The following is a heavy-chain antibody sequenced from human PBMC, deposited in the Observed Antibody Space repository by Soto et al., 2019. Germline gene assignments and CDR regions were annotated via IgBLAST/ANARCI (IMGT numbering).Heavy chain of an antibody. D-gene: IGHD3-10*01. CDR3: ARERITLVGGGPFY. J-gene: IGHJ4*02. Sequence: QVHLVQSGTEVKEPGASVKVSCKGSEDTFDNHALNWVRQAPGEKLEWVGRINNGNGLTKYSQKFRGRVTITRDTSTSTAYMELSILRFDDSAIYYCARERITLVGGGPFYWGPGTLITVSS. V-gene: IGHV1-3*04. CDR1: EDTFDNHA. CDR2: INNGNGLT.